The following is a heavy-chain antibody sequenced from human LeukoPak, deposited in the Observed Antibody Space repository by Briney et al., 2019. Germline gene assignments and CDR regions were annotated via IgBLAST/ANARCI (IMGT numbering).Heavy chain of an antibody. CDR1: GFTFSSHG. V-gene: IGHV3-23*01. J-gene: IGHJ4*02. CDR3: VHGGLYYLDY. D-gene: IGHD3-10*01. CDR2: IGGSGST. Sequence: GGSLRLSCAASGFTFSSHGMSWVRQAPGKGLEWVSAIGGSGSTYHADSVKGRFTISRDIFKNTLYLQMNSLRAEDTAVYYCVHGGLYYLDYWGQGTLVTVSS.